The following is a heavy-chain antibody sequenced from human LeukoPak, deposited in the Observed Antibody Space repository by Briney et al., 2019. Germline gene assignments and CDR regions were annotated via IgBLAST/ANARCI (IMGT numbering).Heavy chain of an antibody. J-gene: IGHJ4*02. V-gene: IGHV3-23*01. CDR3: AKDRMLAAAGEGNY. CDR2: ISGSGGST. Sequence: TLSLTCTVSGGSISSGGYYWSWVRQAPGKGLEWVSAISGSGGSTYYADSVKGRFTISRDNSKNTLYLQMNSLRAEDTAVYYCAKDRMLAAAGEGNYWGQGTLVTVSS. CDR1: GGSISSGGYY. D-gene: IGHD6-13*01.